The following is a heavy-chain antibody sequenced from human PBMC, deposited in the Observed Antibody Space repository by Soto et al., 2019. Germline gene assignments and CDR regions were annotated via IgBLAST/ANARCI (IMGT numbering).Heavy chain of an antibody. Sequence: PSETLSLTCTVSGGSISSSSYYWGWIRQPPGKGLEWIGSIHYSGSTYYNPSLKSRVTISVDTSKNQFSLKLSSVTAADTAVYYCARSQDYSYYYDSSGRQGAFDIWGQGTMVTVSS. J-gene: IGHJ3*02. D-gene: IGHD3-22*01. CDR3: ARSQDYSYYYDSSGRQGAFDI. CDR2: IHYSGST. CDR1: GGSISSSSYY. V-gene: IGHV4-39*01.